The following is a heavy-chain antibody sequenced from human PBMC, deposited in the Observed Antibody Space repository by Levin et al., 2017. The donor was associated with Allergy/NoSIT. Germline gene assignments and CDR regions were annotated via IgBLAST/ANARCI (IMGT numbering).Heavy chain of an antibody. J-gene: IGHJ4*02. Sequence: SVKVSCKASGGTFSSYAISWVRQAPGQGLEWMGGIIPIFGTANYAQKFQGRVTITADESTSTAYMELSSLRSEDTAVYYCARDSGYYGSGSYYQGGDYFDSWGQGTLVTVSS. D-gene: IGHD3-10*01. V-gene: IGHV1-69*13. CDR1: GGTFSSYA. CDR3: ARDSGYYGSGSYYQGGDYFDS. CDR2: IIPIFGTA.